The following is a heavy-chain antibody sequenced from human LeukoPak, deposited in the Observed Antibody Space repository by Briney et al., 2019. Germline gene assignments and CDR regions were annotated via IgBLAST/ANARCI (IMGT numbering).Heavy chain of an antibody. J-gene: IGHJ4*02. V-gene: IGHV4-59*01. Sequence: PSETLSLTCTVSGGSISSYYWSWIRQPPGKGLEWIGYIYYSGSTNYNPSLKSRVTISVDTSKNQFSLELSSVTAADTAVYYCASEREDQGTLYCSSTSCYNYYFDYWGQGTLVTVSS. CDR2: IYYSGST. CDR3: ASEREDQGTLYCSSTSCYNYYFDY. D-gene: IGHD2-2*01. CDR1: GGSISSYY.